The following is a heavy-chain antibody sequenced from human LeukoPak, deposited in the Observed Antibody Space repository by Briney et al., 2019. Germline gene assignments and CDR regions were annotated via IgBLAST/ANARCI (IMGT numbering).Heavy chain of an antibody. CDR1: GGSLSAYY. CDR2: INDSGST. Sequence: SETLSLTCAVYGGSLSAYYCSWIRQSPGKGLEWIGEINDSGSTSFNPSLKSRVTMSVDTSRNQCSLRVTSVTAADTGVFYCARRVGAGRYYFDYWGQGTPVTVSS. CDR3: ARRVGAGRYYFDY. D-gene: IGHD3-3*01. V-gene: IGHV4-34*01. J-gene: IGHJ4*02.